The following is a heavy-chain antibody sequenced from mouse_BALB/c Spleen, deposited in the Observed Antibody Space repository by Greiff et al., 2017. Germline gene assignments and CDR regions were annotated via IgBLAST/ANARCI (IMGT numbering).Heavy chain of an antibody. CDR3: AREGNYFYAMDY. CDR2: ISYSGST. Sequence: VQLQQSGPGLVKPSQSLSLTCTVTGYSITSDYAWNWIRQFPGNKLEWMGYISYSGSTSYNPSLKSRISITRDTSKNQFFLQLNSVTTEDTATYYCAREGNYFYAMDYWGQGTSVTVSS. J-gene: IGHJ4*01. V-gene: IGHV3-2*02. CDR1: GYSITSDYA. D-gene: IGHD2-1*01.